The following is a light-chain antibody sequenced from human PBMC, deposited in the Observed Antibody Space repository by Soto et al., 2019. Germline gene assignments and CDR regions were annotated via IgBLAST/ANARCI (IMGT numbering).Light chain of an antibody. J-gene: IGLJ2*01. Sequence: QSVLTQSPSESATPGQRVTISCSGSGSNIGTHAVNWYQQVPGTAPTLLIFRIHQRPSGVPDRFSGSKSGTSASLAISGPQAEDEADYYCAAWDDSLRAVVFGGGTKLTVL. CDR2: RIH. CDR1: GSNIGTHA. CDR3: AAWDDSLRAVV. V-gene: IGLV1-44*01.